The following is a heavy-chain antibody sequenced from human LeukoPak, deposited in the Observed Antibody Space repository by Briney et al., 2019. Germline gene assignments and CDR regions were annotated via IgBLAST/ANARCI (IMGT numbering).Heavy chain of an antibody. Sequence: PSETLSLTCAVYGGSFSGYYWSWIRQPPGKGLEWIGEINHNGSTNYNPSLKSQVTISVDTSKNQFSLKLSSLTPPDTAVYYCARGRYYGSVRHWFDPWGQGTLVSVSS. V-gene: IGHV4-34*01. J-gene: IGHJ5*02. CDR2: INHNGST. CDR1: GGSFSGYY. D-gene: IGHD3-10*01. CDR3: ARGRYYGSVRHWFDP.